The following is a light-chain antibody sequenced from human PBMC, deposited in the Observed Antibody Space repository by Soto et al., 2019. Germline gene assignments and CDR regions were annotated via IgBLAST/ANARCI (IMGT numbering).Light chain of an antibody. J-gene: IGKJ1*01. V-gene: IGKV1-39*01. CDR1: QSIKNY. CDR3: QQSFRTPRT. Sequence: DIQMTQSPSSLSASVGDRVTITCRASQSIKNYLNWYQQKPGKAPDLLIYGASTLQFGVPSRFSGSGSGTDFILTISNLQPEDFAIYYCQQSFRTPRTFGQGTKVDIK. CDR2: GAS.